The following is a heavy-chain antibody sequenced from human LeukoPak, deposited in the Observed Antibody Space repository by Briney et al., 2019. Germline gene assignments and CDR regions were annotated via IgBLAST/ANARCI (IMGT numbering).Heavy chain of an antibody. CDR3: ARGQTYYYGSGSYSYDY. D-gene: IGHD3-10*01. Sequence: SETLSLTCAVYGGSFSGYYWSWIRQPPGKGLEWIGEINHSGSTNYNPSLKSRVTISVDTSKNQFSLKLSSVTAADTAVYYCARGQTYYYGSGSYSYDYWGQGTLVTVSS. CDR1: GGSFSGYY. V-gene: IGHV4-34*01. CDR2: INHSGST. J-gene: IGHJ4*02.